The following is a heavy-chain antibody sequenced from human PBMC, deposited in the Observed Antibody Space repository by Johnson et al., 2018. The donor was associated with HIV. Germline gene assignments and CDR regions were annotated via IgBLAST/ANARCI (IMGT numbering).Heavy chain of an antibody. J-gene: IGHJ3*02. V-gene: IGHV3-23*04. CDR3: ARYLTEKTPNAFDI. CDR2: ISGSGGST. Sequence: MQLVESGGGLVKPGGSLRVSCAASGLTFNSYPMHWVRQAPRKGLEWVSAISGSGGSTYYADSVKGRFTISRDNSKNTLYLQMNSLRAEDTAVYYCARYLTEKTPNAFDIWGQGTMVTVSS. CDR1: GLTFNSYP. D-gene: IGHD2-15*01.